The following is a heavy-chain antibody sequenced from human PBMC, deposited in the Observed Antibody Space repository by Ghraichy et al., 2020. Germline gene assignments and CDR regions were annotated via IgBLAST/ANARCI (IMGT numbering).Heavy chain of an antibody. Sequence: GGSLRLSCAASGFSFTDYWMHWVRQTPGRGLEWVSHLNIDGTTVNYADSVKGRFTISRDNAKNTMYLQMISLTVEDTAVYYCVRSYKDGLRHFDYWGQGNLVTVSS. CDR3: VRSYKDGLRHFDY. D-gene: IGHD1-14*01. V-gene: IGHV3-74*01. CDR2: LNIDGTTV. J-gene: IGHJ4*02. CDR1: GFSFTDYW.